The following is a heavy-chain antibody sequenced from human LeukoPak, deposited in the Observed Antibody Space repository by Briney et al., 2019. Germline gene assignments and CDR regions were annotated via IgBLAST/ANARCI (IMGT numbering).Heavy chain of an antibody. Sequence: PSETLSLTCAVYGGSFSGYYWSWIRQPPGKGLEWIGEINHSGSTNYNPSLKSRVTISVDTSKNQFSLKLSSVTAADTAVYYCARGWMKWEPHRQTTVPGGPDYFDYWGQGTLVTVPS. V-gene: IGHV4-34*01. CDR2: INHSGST. J-gene: IGHJ4*02. CDR3: ARGWMKWEPHRQTTVPGGPDYFDY. CDR1: GGSFSGYY. D-gene: IGHD1-26*01.